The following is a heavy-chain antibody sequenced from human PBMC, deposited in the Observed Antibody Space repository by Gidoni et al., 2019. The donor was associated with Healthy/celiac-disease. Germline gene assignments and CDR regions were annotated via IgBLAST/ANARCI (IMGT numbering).Heavy chain of an antibody. Sequence: EVQLVESGGGLVTPGGSLRLSCAASGYTFSSYSMNWVRQAPGKGLEWVSSISSSSSYIYYADSVKGRFTISRDNAKNSLYLQMNSLRAEDTAVYYCARGAYYDILTGYYTHYAYWGQGTLVTVSS. CDR2: ISSSSSYI. J-gene: IGHJ4*02. CDR3: ARGAYYDILTGYYTHYAY. D-gene: IGHD3-9*01. V-gene: IGHV3-21*01. CDR1: GYTFSSYS.